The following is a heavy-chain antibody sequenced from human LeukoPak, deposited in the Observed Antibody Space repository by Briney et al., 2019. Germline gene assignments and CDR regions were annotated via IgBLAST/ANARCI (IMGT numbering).Heavy chain of an antibody. D-gene: IGHD5-24*01. Sequence: PSETLSLTCTVSGGSISSGSHYWSWIRQPAGKGLEWIGRIYTSGSTNYNPSLKSRVTISVDTSKNQFSLKLSSVTAADTAVYYCARGEMATTLILYWGQGTLVTVSS. J-gene: IGHJ4*02. CDR1: GGSISSGSHY. V-gene: IGHV4-61*02. CDR3: ARGEMATTLILY. CDR2: IYTSGST.